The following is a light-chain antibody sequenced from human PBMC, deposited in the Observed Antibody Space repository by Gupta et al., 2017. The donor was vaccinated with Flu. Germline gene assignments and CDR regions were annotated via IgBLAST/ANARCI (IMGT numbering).Light chain of an antibody. Sequence: DIVMTQSPDSLAVSLGESATINCKSSQSVLYSSNNKNYLAWYQQKPGQPPKLLIYWASTRESGVPDRFSGSGSGTDFTLTISSLQAEDVAVYYCQQYYSIPFTFGPGTKVDI. CDR1: QSVLYSSNNKNY. V-gene: IGKV4-1*01. J-gene: IGKJ3*01. CDR3: QQYYSIPFT. CDR2: WAS.